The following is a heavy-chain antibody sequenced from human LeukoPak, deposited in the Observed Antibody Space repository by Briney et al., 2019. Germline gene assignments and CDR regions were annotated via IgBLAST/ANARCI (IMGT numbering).Heavy chain of an antibody. Sequence: SETLSLTCTVSVASVSSGGYYWSWLRQPPGKGLEWIGYIYYSGSTNYNPSLKSRVTISVDTSKNQFSLKVSSATAADTAVYYCARRGGSGRSLDYWGQGTLVTVSS. CDR2: IYYSGST. V-gene: IGHV4-61*08. CDR1: VASVSSGGYY. D-gene: IGHD3-10*01. CDR3: ARRGGSGRSLDY. J-gene: IGHJ4*02.